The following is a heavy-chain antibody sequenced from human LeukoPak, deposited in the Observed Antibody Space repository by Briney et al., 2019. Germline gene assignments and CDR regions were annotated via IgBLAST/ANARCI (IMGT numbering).Heavy chain of an antibody. CDR2: ISGSGGST. Sequence: GGSLRLSCAASGFTFSSYGMSWVRQAPGKGLEWVSAISGSGGSTYCADSVKGRFTISRDNSKNALYLQMNSRRAEDTAVYYRTTDRMIYATNWAVSWFDPWGQGTLVTVSS. D-gene: IGHD2-8*01. J-gene: IGHJ5*02. CDR1: GFTFSSYG. CDR3: TTDRMIYATNWAVSWFDP. V-gene: IGHV3-23*01.